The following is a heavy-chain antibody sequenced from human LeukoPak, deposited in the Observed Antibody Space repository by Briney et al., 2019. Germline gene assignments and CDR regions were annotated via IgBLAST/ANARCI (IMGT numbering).Heavy chain of an antibody. CDR2: ISGSGGST. J-gene: IGHJ4*02. D-gene: IGHD6-19*01. V-gene: IGHV3-23*01. CDR3: AKDLSRSVAGTAEGENYFDY. Sequence: GGSLRLSCAASGFTFSSYAMSWVRQAPGKGLEWVSAISGSGGSTYYADSVKGRFTISRDNSKNTLYLQMNSLRAEDTAVYYCAKDLSRSVAGTAEGENYFDYWGQGTLVTVSS. CDR1: GFTFSSYA.